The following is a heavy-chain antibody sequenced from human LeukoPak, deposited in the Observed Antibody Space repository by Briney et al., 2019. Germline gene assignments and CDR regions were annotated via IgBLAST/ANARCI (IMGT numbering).Heavy chain of an antibody. CDR2: IYYRGYT. J-gene: IGHJ4*02. CDR3: ARQVQGVIRPDY. Sequence: SETLSLTCTFSGGSISRSGQYWGWLRQPPGKGVEWIGTIYYRGYTFYNTFLKSRVTVSVDTSKNQFSLKLRSVTAAYTAVYYCARQVQGVIRPDYWGQGTVVTVSS. CDR1: GGSISRSGQY. D-gene: IGHD2-21*01. V-gene: IGHV4-39*01.